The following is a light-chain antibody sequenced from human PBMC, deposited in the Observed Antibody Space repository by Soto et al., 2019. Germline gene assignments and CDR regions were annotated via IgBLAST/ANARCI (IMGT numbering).Light chain of an antibody. CDR3: GTWDTSLSAGV. V-gene: IGLV1-51*01. CDR1: SSNIGNNY. J-gene: IGLJ3*02. Sequence: QSVFTQPPSVSAAPGQKVTISCSGSSSNIGNNYVSWYQQFPGTAPKLLIYDNNNRPSGIPDRFSGSKSGTSATLGITGLQTGDEADYYCGTWDTSLSAGVFGGGTKLTVL. CDR2: DNN.